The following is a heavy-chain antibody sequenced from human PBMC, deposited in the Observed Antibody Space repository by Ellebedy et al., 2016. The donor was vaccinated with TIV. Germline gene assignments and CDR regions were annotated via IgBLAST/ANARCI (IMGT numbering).Heavy chain of an antibody. D-gene: IGHD1-26*01. CDR3: ARGRALVGATGSEFDY. J-gene: IGHJ4*02. V-gene: IGHV4-4*02. CDR2: IYHSGST. CDR1: GGSISSSNW. Sequence: MPSETLSLTCAVSGGSISSSNWWSWVRQPPGKGLEWIGEIYHSGSTNYNPSLKSRVTISVDKSKNQFSLKLSSVTAADTAVYYCARGRALVGATGSEFDYWGQGTLVTVSS.